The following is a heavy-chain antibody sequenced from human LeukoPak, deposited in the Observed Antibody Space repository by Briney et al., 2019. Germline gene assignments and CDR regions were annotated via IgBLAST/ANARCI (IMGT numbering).Heavy chain of an antibody. CDR1: GFTFSSYW. V-gene: IGHV3-7*03. CDR2: IKQDGSEK. CDR3: ASGSYYPHLFDY. D-gene: IGHD1-26*01. Sequence: GGSLRLSCAASGFTFSSYWMSWVRQAPGKGLEWVANIKQDGSEKYYVDSVKGRFTISRDNAKNSLYLQINSLRAEDTAVYYCASGSYYPHLFDYWGQGTLVTVSS. J-gene: IGHJ4*02.